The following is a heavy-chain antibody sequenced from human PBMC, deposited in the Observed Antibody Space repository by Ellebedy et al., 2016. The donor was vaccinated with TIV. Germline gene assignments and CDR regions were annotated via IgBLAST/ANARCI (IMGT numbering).Heavy chain of an antibody. CDR2: INTGNGNT. CDR3: ATREWQDPMDV. D-gene: IGHD3-3*01. V-gene: IGHV1-3*04. Sequence: ASMKVSCXASGHIFTTYGIHWVRQAPGQRPEWMGWINTGNGNTKYSQKFQGRITISRDTSATTAYMELSGLMSEDTAVYYCATREWQDPMDVWGQGTTVTVSS. CDR1: GHIFTTYG. J-gene: IGHJ6*02.